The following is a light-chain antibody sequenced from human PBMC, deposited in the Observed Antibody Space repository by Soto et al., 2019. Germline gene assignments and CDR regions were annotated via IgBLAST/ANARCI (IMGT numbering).Light chain of an antibody. J-gene: IGLJ2*01. CDR1: SGHSSYI. CDR3: ETWDSNPRV. Sequence: QSVLTQSSSASASLGSSVKLTCTLSSGHSSYIIAWHQQQPGKAPRYLMKLEGSGSYNKGSGVPDRFSGSSSGADRCLTISNLQFEDEADYYCETWDSNPRVFGGGTKVTVL. V-gene: IGLV4-60*02. CDR2: LEGSGSY.